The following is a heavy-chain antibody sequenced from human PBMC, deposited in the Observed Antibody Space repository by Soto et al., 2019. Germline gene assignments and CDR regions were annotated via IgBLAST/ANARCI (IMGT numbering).Heavy chain of an antibody. D-gene: IGHD2-15*01. CDR3: ARHIGGNQSHFIY. CDR2: ITGSGGSQ. Sequence: PGGSLRLSCATSGFTFSSYAMGWVRQAPGKGLEWASSITGSGGSQYYADSVKGRFTLSRDNTKNTLYLQMNSLRAEDTAIYYCARHIGGNQSHFIYWGQGTLVTVSS. CDR1: GFTFSSYA. V-gene: IGHV3-23*01. J-gene: IGHJ4*02.